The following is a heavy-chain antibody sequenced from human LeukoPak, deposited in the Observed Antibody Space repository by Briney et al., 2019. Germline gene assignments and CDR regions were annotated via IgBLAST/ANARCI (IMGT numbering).Heavy chain of an antibody. CDR1: GFTFSNAW. CDR2: ISSSSDYI. Sequence: PGGSLRLSCAASGFTFSNAWMNWVRQAPGKGLEWVSSISSSSDYIYYADSVKGRFTISRDNAKNSLYLQMNSLRAEDTAVYYCARGSGSGSYYPRFDYWGQGTLVTVSS. CDR3: ARGSGSGSYYPRFDY. V-gene: IGHV3-21*01. D-gene: IGHD3-10*01. J-gene: IGHJ4*02.